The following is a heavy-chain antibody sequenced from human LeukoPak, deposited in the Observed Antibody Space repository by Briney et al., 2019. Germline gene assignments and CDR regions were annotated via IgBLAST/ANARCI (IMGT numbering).Heavy chain of an antibody. V-gene: IGHV5-51*01. Sequence: GESLKISCKGSGYSFTSYWIGWVRQMPGKGLEWMGIIYPGDSDTRYSPSFQGQVTISADKSISTAYLQWSSLKASDTAMYYCARCVANDILTGYYDYWGQGTLVTVSS. CDR1: GYSFTSYW. CDR2: IYPGDSDT. CDR3: ARCVANDILTGYYDY. J-gene: IGHJ4*02. D-gene: IGHD3-9*01.